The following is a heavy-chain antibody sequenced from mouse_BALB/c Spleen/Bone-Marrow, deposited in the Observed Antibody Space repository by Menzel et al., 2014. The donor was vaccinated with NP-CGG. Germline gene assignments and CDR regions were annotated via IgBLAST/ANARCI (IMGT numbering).Heavy chain of an antibody. J-gene: IGHJ3*01. V-gene: IGHV5-9-1*01. Sequence: EVKLMESGGGLVKPGGSLKLSCAAPGFTFSSYAMSWVRQTPEKRLEWVATISSDGSYTYYPDSVKGRFTISRGNAKNTLFLQMRSLRSEDTAMYYCGRQAGSYDDWFAYWGQGTLVTVSA. CDR1: GFTFSSYA. CDR2: ISSDGSYT. D-gene: IGHD2-12*01. CDR3: GRQAGSYDDWFAY.